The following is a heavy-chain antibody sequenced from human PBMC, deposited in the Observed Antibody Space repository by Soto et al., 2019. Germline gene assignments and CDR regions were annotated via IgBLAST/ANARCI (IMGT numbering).Heavy chain of an antibody. Sequence: QVQLQESGPGLVKPSLTLSLTCTVSGASISSADYYWSWVRQPPGKGLEWIGCIHSTGSTFFNPALKXRXXXAXXTSKIQFSLSLPSVTAADTAVYYCAAEALARYFDYWGQGALVTVSS. D-gene: IGHD5-12*01. CDR2: IHSTGST. CDR3: AAEALARYFDY. J-gene: IGHJ4*02. V-gene: IGHV4-30-4*08. CDR1: GASISSADYY.